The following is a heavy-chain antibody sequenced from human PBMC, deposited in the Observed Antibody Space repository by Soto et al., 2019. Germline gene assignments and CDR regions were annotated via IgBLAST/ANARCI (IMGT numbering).Heavy chain of an antibody. D-gene: IGHD3-22*01. CDR1: GGTFSSYA. Sequence: QVQLVQSGAEVKKPGSSVKVSCKASGGTFSSYAISWVRQAPGQGLEWMGGIIPIFGTANYAQKFQGRVTITADESTSTAYMELSSLRSEDTAMYYCASYYDSSGYHGNAFDIWGQGTMVIVSS. CDR3: ASYYDSSGYHGNAFDI. V-gene: IGHV1-69*12. CDR2: IIPIFGTA. J-gene: IGHJ3*02.